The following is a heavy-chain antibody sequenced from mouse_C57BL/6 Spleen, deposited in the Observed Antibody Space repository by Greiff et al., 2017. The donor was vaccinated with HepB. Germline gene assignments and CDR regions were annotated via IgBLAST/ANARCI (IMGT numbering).Heavy chain of an antibody. D-gene: IGHD1-1*01. Sequence: EVKVVESGGGLVQPGGSLKLSCAASGFTFSDYGMAWVRQAPRKGPEWVAFISNLAYSIYYADTVTGRFTISRENAKNTQYLEMSSLRSEETAMYDCARQATVVATDWYFDVWGTGTTVTVSS. CDR3: ARQATVVATDWYFDV. V-gene: IGHV5-15*01. CDR1: GFTFSDYG. CDR2: ISNLAYSI. J-gene: IGHJ1*03.